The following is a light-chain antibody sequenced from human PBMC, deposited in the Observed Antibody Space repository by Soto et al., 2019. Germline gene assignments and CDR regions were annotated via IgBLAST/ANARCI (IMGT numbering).Light chain of an antibody. Sequence: QSVLTQTPSASGTPGQRVTISCSGSNSNMGRNYVYWYQQVPGTAPKLLMYRNDVRPSGVPDRITGSKSGTSASLAISGLRPEDEADYYCAVWDNSLNGVAFGGGTKLTVL. V-gene: IGLV1-47*01. CDR2: RND. CDR3: AVWDNSLNGVA. J-gene: IGLJ2*01. CDR1: NSNMGRNY.